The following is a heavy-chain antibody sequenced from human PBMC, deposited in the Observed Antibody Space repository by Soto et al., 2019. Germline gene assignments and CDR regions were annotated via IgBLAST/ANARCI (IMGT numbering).Heavy chain of an antibody. J-gene: IGHJ4*02. D-gene: IGHD2-15*01. CDR1: GFTFDDYA. CDR2: ISWNSGSI. V-gene: IGHV3-9*01. Sequence: EVQLVESGGGLVQPGRSLRLSCAASGFTFDDYAMHWVRQAPGKGLEWVSGISWNSGSIGYADSVKGRFTISRDNAKNSLYVQMNSLRAEDTALYYCAKGAVGYCSGGSCYAGREFDYWGQGTLVTVSS. CDR3: AKGAVGYCSGGSCYAGREFDY.